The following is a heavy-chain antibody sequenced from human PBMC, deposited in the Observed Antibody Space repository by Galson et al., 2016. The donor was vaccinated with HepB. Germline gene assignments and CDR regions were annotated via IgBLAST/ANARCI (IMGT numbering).Heavy chain of an antibody. CDR3: ARGWYSGSDY. J-gene: IGHJ4*02. V-gene: IGHV1-3*01. CDR1: GYTFISYL. CDR2: INPANGNT. D-gene: IGHD6-19*01. Sequence: SCKASGYTFISYLLHWVRQAPGQRLEWMAWINPANGNTKYSQNFQGRITITWDTSASTAHMELSSLRSEDTAVYYCARGWYSGSDYWGQGTLVTVSS.